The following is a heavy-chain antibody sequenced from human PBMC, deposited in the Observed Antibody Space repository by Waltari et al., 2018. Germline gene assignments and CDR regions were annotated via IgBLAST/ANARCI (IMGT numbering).Heavy chain of an antibody. D-gene: IGHD6-19*01. J-gene: IGHJ4*02. V-gene: IGHV3-23*01. Sequence: EVQLLESGGALVQPGASLRLSCTASGLMFSDYAMSWVRQAPGKGLEWVLAIGESDASAYYAENLKGRFIISRDNSKNTLSLQMSSLTAEDTALYYCASGQWPDPFDYWGQGTQVTVST. CDR1: GLMFSDYA. CDR3: ASGQWPDPFDY. CDR2: IGESDASA.